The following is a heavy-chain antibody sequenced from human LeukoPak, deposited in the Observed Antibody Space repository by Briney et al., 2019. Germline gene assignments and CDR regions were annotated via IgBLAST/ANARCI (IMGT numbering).Heavy chain of an antibody. CDR2: ISGYNGNT. CDR1: GYIFISYG. J-gene: IGHJ5*02. Sequence: ASVKVSCKASGYIFISYGISWARQAPGQGLEWMGWISGYNGNTNYGQKFQGRVTLTTDTSTSTAYMELRSLRSDDTAVYYCARDDYSKANWFDPWGQGILVTVSS. CDR3: ARDDYSKANWFDP. V-gene: IGHV1-18*01. D-gene: IGHD4-11*01.